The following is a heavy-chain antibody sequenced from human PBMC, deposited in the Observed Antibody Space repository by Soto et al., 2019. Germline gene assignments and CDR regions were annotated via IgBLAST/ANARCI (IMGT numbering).Heavy chain of an antibody. D-gene: IGHD1-20*01. CDR3: ARSLDNWNYVDY. J-gene: IGHJ4*02. Sequence: PGGSLRLSCAASGFTFGSYAMSWVRQAPGKGLEWVSGISASGDNTYYADSVKGRFTISRDNSKNTLYLHMNTLRAEDTAVYYCARSLDNWNYVDYWGQGALVTVSS. CDR1: GFTFGSYA. CDR2: ISASGDNT. V-gene: IGHV3-23*01.